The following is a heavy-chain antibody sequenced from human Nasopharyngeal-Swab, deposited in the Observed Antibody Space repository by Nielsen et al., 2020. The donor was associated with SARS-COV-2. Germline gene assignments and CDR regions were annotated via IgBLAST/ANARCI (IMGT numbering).Heavy chain of an antibody. D-gene: IGHD6-13*01. CDR2: INHSGST. CDR3: ARGRRGSSWYFFYFDY. Sequence: SETLSLTCAVYGGSFSGYYWSWIRQSPGKGLEWIGEINHSGSTNYNPSLKSRVTISVDTSKNQFSLKLSSVTAADTAVYYCARGRRGSSWYFFYFDYWGQGTLVTVSS. J-gene: IGHJ4*02. V-gene: IGHV4-34*01. CDR1: GGSFSGYY.